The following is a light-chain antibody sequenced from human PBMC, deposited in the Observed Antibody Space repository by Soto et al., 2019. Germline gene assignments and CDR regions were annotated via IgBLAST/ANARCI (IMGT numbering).Light chain of an antibody. CDR1: SSDIGGYNY. CDR2: EVS. J-gene: IGLJ1*01. Sequence: QSALTQPASVSGSPGQSITISCTGTSSDIGGYNYVSWYQQHPGKAPILIIYEVSNRPSGVSNRFSASKSDNTASLTISGLQAEDEADYYCSSYTGSRTPYVFGTGTKVTVL. CDR3: SSYTGSRTPYV. V-gene: IGLV2-14*01.